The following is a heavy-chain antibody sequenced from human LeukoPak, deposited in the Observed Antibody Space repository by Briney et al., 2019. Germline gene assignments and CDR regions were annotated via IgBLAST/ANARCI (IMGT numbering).Heavy chain of an antibody. Sequence: GGSLRLSCTTSGSIFGDYDMTWVRQAPGKELEWVGFIRSTAYGATTQYAASVKDRFIISRDDSRSIAYLQVNRLKTEDTAVYYCTRGRAFLDYWGQGTQVTVSS. CDR1: GSIFGDYD. V-gene: IGHV3-49*04. D-gene: IGHD2-21*01. CDR2: IRSTAYGATT. J-gene: IGHJ4*02. CDR3: TRGRAFLDY.